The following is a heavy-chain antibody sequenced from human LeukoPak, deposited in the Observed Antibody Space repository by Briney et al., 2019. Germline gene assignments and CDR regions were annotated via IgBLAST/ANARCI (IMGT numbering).Heavy chain of an antibody. CDR1: GFTFSSSG. CDR3: AKRTSGWYFDY. CDR2: ISGSGDIT. J-gene: IGHJ4*02. V-gene: IGHV3-23*01. Sequence: GESLRLSCGATGFTFSSSGMSWVRQAPRHGLQWVSAISGSGDITYYADSVKGRFTISRDNSKNTLFLQMNSLRAEDTAVYYCAKRTSGWYFDYWGQGTLVTVSS. D-gene: IGHD6-19*01.